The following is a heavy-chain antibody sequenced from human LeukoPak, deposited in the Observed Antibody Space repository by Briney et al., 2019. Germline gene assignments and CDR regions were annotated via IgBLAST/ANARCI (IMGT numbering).Heavy chain of an antibody. V-gene: IGHV1-69*13. J-gene: IGHJ4*02. D-gene: IGHD3-22*01. Sequence: SVKVSCKASGGTFSSYAISWVRQAPGQGLEWMGGIIPIFGTANYAQKFQGRVTITADESTSTAYMELSSPRAEDTAVYYCARDIGSGYPRFDYWGQGTLVTVSS. CDR1: GGTFSSYA. CDR3: ARDIGSGYPRFDY. CDR2: IIPIFGTA.